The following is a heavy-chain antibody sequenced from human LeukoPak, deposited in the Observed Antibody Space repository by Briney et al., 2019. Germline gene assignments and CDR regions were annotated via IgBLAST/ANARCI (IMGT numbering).Heavy chain of an antibody. CDR1: GYTFTSYG. V-gene: IGHV1-18*01. CDR2: IIPIFGTA. Sequence: ASVKVSCKASGYTFTSYGISWVRQAPGQGLEWMGGIIPIFGTANYAQKLQGRVTMTTDTSTSTAYMELRSLRSDDTAVYYCARDLGYNQGSDYWGQGTLVTVSS. D-gene: IGHD5-24*01. CDR3: ARDLGYNQGSDY. J-gene: IGHJ4*02.